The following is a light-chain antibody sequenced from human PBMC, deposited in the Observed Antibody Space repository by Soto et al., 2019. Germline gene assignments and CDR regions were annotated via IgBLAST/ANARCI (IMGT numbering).Light chain of an antibody. V-gene: IGKV1-5*01. CDR1: QSIGSW. Sequence: IQMTQSPSTLSSSVGDRLTITCQASQSIGSWLAWYQQKPGKAPKLLIYDASSLESGVPSRFRGSGSGTEFTLTISSLQPDDFETYYCQQYNSYSWTFGQGTKVDI. CDR2: DAS. CDR3: QQYNSYSWT. J-gene: IGKJ1*01.